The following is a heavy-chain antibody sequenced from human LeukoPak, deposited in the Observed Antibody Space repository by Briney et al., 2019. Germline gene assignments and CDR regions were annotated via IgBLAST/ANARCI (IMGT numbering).Heavy chain of an antibody. Sequence: SETLSLTCTVSGASISSYYWSWIRQPPGKGLEWIGYIYYSGSTNYNTSLKSRVTISVDTSKNQFSLKLSSVTAADTAVYYCARGPHYYDSSGYWRGYYFDYWGQGTLVTVSS. J-gene: IGHJ4*02. D-gene: IGHD3-22*01. CDR1: GASISSYY. CDR2: IYYSGST. V-gene: IGHV4-59*01. CDR3: ARGPHYYDSSGYWRGYYFDY.